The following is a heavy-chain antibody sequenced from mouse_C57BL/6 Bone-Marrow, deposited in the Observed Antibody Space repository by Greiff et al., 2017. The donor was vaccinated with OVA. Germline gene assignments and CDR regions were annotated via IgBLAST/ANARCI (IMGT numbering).Heavy chain of an antibody. CDR2: IRLKSDNYAT. CDR1: GFTFSNYW. V-gene: IGHV6-3*01. J-gene: IGHJ4*01. CDR3: TEYYYGSSYRYYAMDY. Sequence: EVMLVESGGGLVQPGGSMKLSCVASGFTFSNYWMNWVRQSPEKGLEWVAQIRLKSDNYATHYAESVKGRFTISRDDSKSSVYLQMNNLRAEDTGIYYCTEYYYGSSYRYYAMDYWGQGTSVTVSS. D-gene: IGHD1-1*01.